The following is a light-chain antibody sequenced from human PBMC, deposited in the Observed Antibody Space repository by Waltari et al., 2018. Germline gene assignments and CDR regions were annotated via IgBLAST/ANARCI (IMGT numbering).Light chain of an antibody. CDR1: SSDIGTYNY. Sequence: QSALTQPASVSGSPGQSITISCTGTSSDIGTYNYVSWYQQLPAKAPKMMIYEVTKRPSGVSYRFSGSKAGNTASLTISGLRAEDEADYYCSSHANTYNFAHVVFGGGTKLTVL. CDR2: EVT. CDR3: SSHANTYNFAHVV. J-gene: IGLJ2*01. V-gene: IGLV2-23*02.